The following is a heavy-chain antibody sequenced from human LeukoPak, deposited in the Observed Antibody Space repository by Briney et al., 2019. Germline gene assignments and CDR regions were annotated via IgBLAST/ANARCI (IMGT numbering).Heavy chain of an antibody. CDR1: GFTFGSHA. Sequence: GGSLRLSCEASGFTFGSHAMYWVRQAPGKGLEWVAGIFGSGGSPHYADPVKGRFTISRDNSRNTVYLQINSPRAEDTAVYYCGKTTVGYSSGQKPAWPVDYWGQGTTVTVSS. CDR3: GKTTVGYSSGQKPAWPVDY. CDR2: IFGSGGSP. J-gene: IGHJ4*03. D-gene: IGHD2-15*01. V-gene: IGHV3-23*01.